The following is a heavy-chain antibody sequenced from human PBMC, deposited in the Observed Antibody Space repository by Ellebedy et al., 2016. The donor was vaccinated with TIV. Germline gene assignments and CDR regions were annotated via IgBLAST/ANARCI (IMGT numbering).Heavy chain of an antibody. J-gene: IGHJ3*02. CDR1: GYTITSYA. D-gene: IGHD1-26*01. CDR2: FIPMFGTP. Sequence: SVKVSCXASGYTITSYAMHWVRQAPGQRLEWMGGFIPMFGTPNYAQKFQGRVSITVDGSTSTAYMGLSSLRSEDTAVYYCARSGVVGAHDAFDIWGQGTMVTVSS. CDR3: ARSGVVGAHDAFDI. V-gene: IGHV1-69*13.